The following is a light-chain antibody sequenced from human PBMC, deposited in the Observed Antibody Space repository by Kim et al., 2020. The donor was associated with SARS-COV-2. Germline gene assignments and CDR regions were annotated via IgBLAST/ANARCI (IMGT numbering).Light chain of an antibody. CDR1: SSNIGADYA. CDR2: AGT. V-gene: IGLV1-40*01. Sequence: TISCTGSSSNIGADYAFHWYRQLPRTAPQLLIYAGTNRPSGVPDRISGSKSGTSATLAITGLQAEDEADYYCQSYDSSLSGYVFGSGTKVTVL. CDR3: QSYDSSLSGYV. J-gene: IGLJ1*01.